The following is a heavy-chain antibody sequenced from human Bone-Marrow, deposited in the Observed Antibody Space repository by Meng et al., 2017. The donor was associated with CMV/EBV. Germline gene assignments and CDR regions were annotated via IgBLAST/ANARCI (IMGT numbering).Heavy chain of an antibody. J-gene: IGHJ4*02. D-gene: IGHD2-15*01. Sequence: QVLLVQSGAAVKKPGSSVKVSCKASGGTSNTYAITWVRQAPGQGLEWMGRIIPVLGIAICAQKFQGRVIITADKSTSTAYMELSSLRSEDTAMYYCTRNGFPEGGYYFDYWGQGTLVTVSS. CDR1: GGTSNTYA. CDR2: IIPVLGIA. CDR3: TRNGFPEGGYYFDY. V-gene: IGHV1-69*02.